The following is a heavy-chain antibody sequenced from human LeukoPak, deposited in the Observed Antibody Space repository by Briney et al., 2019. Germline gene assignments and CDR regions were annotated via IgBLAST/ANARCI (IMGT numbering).Heavy chain of an antibody. D-gene: IGHD1-14*01. J-gene: IGHJ5*02. V-gene: IGHV1-2*02. Sequence: ASVKVSCKASGYTFTGYYMHWVRQAPGQGLEWMGWINPNSGGTNYAQKFQGRVTMTRDTSISTAYMELSRLRSDDTAVYFCARQVVPNAGPKTIWFDPWGQGTLVSVSS. CDR2: INPNSGGT. CDR1: GYTFTGYY. CDR3: ARQVVPNAGPKTIWFDP.